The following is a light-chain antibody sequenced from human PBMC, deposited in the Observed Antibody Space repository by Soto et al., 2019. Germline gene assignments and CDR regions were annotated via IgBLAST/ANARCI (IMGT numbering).Light chain of an antibody. J-gene: IGKJ3*01. CDR3: QQYNSYSST. Sequence: DIQMTQSPSTLSASVGDRVTITCRASQSISSWLAWYQQKPGKAPKLLIYKASSLESGVPSRFSGSGSGTEFTLTISILQPDDFATYYCQQYNSYSSTFGPGTKVDIK. CDR2: KAS. CDR1: QSISSW. V-gene: IGKV1-5*03.